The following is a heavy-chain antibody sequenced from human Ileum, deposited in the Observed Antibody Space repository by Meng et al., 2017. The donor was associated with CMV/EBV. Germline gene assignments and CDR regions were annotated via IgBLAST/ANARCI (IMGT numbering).Heavy chain of an antibody. CDR3: ARDGLSGRYFDY. CDR2: IDTNTGNP. V-gene: IGHV7-4-1*02. J-gene: IGHJ4*02. Sequence: SCKASEYTFTSNNLIWVRQAPGQGPEWMGWIDTNTGNPTYAQGFTGRFVFSLDTAVSTAYLQISSLKAEDTAVYYCARDGLSGRYFDYWGQGTLVTVSS. CDR1: EYTFTSNN. D-gene: IGHD1-26*01.